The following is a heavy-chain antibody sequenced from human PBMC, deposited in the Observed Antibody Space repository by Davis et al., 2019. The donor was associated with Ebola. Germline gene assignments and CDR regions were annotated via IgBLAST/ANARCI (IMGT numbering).Heavy chain of an antibody. D-gene: IGHD1-1*01. J-gene: IGHJ4*02. CDR1: GFTFSSYA. CDR3: ASGRQPPLDY. V-gene: IGHV3-30*04. CDR2: ISYDGSNK. Sequence: GESLKISCAASGFTFSSYAMHWVRQAPGKGLEWVAVISYDGSNKYYADSVKGRFTISRDNSKNTLYLQMNSLRAEDTAVYYCASGRQPPLDYWGQGTLVTVSS.